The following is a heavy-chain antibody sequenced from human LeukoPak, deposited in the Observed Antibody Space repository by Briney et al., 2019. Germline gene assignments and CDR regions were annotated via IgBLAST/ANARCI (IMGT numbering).Heavy chain of an antibody. D-gene: IGHD6-25*01. CDR2: IYHSGST. Sequence: SETLSLTCTVSGYSISSGYYWGWIRQPPGKGLEWIGSIYHSGSTYYNPFLKSRVTISVDTSKNQFSLKLSSVTAADTAVYYCARGASSGGGAFDIWGQGTMVTVSS. CDR1: GYSISSGYY. J-gene: IGHJ3*02. CDR3: ARGASSGGGAFDI. V-gene: IGHV4-38-2*02.